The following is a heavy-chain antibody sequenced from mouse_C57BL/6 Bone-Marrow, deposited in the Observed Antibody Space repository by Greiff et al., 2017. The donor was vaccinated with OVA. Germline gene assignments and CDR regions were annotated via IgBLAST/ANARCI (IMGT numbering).Heavy chain of an antibody. D-gene: IGHD1-2*01. CDR1: GFNIKDAY. V-gene: IGHV14-4*01. CDR3: LTFFAY. Sequence: VQLKESGAELVRPGASVKLSCTASGFNIKDAYMHWVKQRPEQGLEWIGWIDPENGDTEYASKFQGKATITADTSSNTAYLQLSSLTSEDTAVYYSLTFFAYWGQGTLVTVSA. J-gene: IGHJ3*01. CDR2: IDPENGDT.